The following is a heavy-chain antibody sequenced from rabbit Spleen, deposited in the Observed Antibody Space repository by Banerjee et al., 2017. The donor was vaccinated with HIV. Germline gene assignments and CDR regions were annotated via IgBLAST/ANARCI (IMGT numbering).Heavy chain of an antibody. CDR3: AIGYSTDWAMDL. D-gene: IGHD4-1*01. CDR1: GFSFGDRDV. J-gene: IGHJ3*01. CDR2: INTATGKG. Sequence: QEQLVESGGGLVQPTGSLTLTCKASGFSFGDRDVMCWVRQAPGKGLEWIACINTATGKGVYANWAKGRFTISKTSSTTVTLRMTTLTAADTATYFCAIGYSTDWAMDLWGQGTLVTVS. V-gene: IGHV1S45*01.